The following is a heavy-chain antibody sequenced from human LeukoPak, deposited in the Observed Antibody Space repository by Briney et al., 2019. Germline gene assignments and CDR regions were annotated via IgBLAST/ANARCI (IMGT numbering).Heavy chain of an antibody. CDR3: ARYRGHYVSLPSPFDY. Sequence: GESLKISCKGSGYRFTDYWIGWGRQVPGKGLEWMGIISPDDSDTRDSPSYSPSFQGQVTISTDESTSTAYLQWSSLKASDTAMYYCARYRGHYVSLPSPFDYWGQGTLVTVYS. J-gene: IGHJ4*02. CDR1: GYRFTDYW. V-gene: IGHV5-51*01. CDR2: ISPDDSDT. D-gene: IGHD4-17*01.